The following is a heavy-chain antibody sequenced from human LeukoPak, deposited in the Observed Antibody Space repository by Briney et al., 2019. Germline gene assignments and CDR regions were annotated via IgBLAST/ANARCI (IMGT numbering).Heavy chain of an antibody. V-gene: IGHV1-2*02. CDR3: ARTYYDFWSGYYRELYYYYMDV. D-gene: IGHD3-3*01. Sequence: GASVKVSWKASGYTCTDYYMHWVRQAAGQGLEGMGWLNPNSGGTNYAQKFQGRVTMTRDTSISTAYMELSRLRSDDTAVYYCARTYYDFWSGYYRELYYYYMDVWGKGTTVTVSS. CDR2: LNPNSGGT. CDR1: GYTCTDYY. J-gene: IGHJ6*03.